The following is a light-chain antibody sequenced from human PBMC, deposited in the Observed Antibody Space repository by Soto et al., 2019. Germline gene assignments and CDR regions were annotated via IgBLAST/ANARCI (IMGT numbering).Light chain of an antibody. Sequence: EIVLTQSPGTLSLSPGDRATLSCRASESIAGTYLAWYQQKPGQAPRLLIYAASSRATGIPDKFSASGSGTDFTLTINRVGPEDFAMYYCQQYGGSPRTFGQGTKVEIK. V-gene: IGKV3-20*01. CDR2: AAS. J-gene: IGKJ1*01. CDR3: QQYGGSPRT. CDR1: ESIAGTY.